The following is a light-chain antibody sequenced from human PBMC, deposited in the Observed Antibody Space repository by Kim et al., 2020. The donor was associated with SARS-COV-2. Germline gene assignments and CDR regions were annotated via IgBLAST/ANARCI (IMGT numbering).Light chain of an antibody. CDR1: QGVSSY. CDR3: QQRSNWPPT. CDR2: DAS. J-gene: IGKJ1*01. V-gene: IGKV3-11*01. Sequence: WSPGDRATLSCRASQGVSSYLAWYQQKPGQAPRLLIYDASNRATGIPARFSGSGSGTDFTLTISSLEPEDFAVYYCQQRSNWPPTFGQGTKVDIK.